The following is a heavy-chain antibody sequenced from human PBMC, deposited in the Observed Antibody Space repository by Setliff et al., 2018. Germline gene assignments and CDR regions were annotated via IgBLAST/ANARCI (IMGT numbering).Heavy chain of an antibody. J-gene: IGHJ5*02. D-gene: IGHD3-3*01. CDR3: ARDVFDFRTGQAGP. V-gene: IGHV3-7*01. Sequence: GGSLRLSCSASGFTFSSLWMAWVRQAPGKGLEWVANINQGGSDQFYVESVKGRFIISRDNAKNSLYLQMNSLRVEDTAVYYCARDVFDFRTGQAGPWGQGTLVTVSS. CDR1: GFTFSSLW. CDR2: INQGGSDQ.